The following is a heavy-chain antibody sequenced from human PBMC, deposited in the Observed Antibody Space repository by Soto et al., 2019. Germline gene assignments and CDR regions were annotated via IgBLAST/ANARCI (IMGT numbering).Heavy chain of an antibody. CDR3: ARDLDSSGFSPDWFDP. CDR2: IYTGGSI. CDR1: GGSLSNYY. V-gene: IGHV4-4*07. Sequence: SETLSLTCIVSGGSLSNYYWSWIRQPTGKGLEWIGRIYTGGSINQNPSLESRVTMSVDTSKQQFSLKLTSVTAADTAVYYCARDLDSSGFSPDWFDPWGQGTLVTVYS. J-gene: IGHJ5*02. D-gene: IGHD3-22*01.